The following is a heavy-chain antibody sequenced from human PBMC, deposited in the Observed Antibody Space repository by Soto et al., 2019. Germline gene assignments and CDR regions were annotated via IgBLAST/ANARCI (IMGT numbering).Heavy chain of an antibody. CDR1: GCSISSYY. Sequence: SETLSLTCTVSGCSISSYYWSWIRQPPGKGLEWIGYIYYSGSTNYNPSLKSRVTISVDTSKNQFSLKLSSVTAADTAVYYCARVPFEYSSSWYGSGPNTNWFDPWGQGTLVTVSS. CDR3: ARVPFEYSSSWYGSGPNTNWFDP. CDR2: IYYSGST. J-gene: IGHJ5*02. D-gene: IGHD6-13*01. V-gene: IGHV4-59*01.